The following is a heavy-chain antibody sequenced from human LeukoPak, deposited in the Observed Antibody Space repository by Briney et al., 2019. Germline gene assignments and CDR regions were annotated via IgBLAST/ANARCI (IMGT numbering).Heavy chain of an antibody. J-gene: IGHJ4*02. CDR1: GGSISSYY. CDR3: ARATDNGDIDY. CDR2: IYYSGST. D-gene: IGHD4-17*01. Sequence: SETLSLTCTVSGGSISSYYWSWIRQPPGKGLEWIGYIYYSGSTNYNPSLKSRVTISVDTSKNQFSLKLSSVTAADTAVYYCARATDNGDIDYWGQGTLVTVSP. V-gene: IGHV4-59*01.